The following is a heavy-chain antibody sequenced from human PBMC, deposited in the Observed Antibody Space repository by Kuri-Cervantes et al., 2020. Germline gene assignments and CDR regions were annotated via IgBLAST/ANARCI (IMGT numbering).Heavy chain of an antibody. V-gene: IGHV2-5*01. D-gene: IGHD6-13*01. CDR1: GFSLSTSGVG. J-gene: IGHJ4*02. Sequence: SGPTLVKPTQTLTLTCTFSGFSLSTSGVGVGWIRQPPGKALEWLALIYWNDDKRYSPSLKSRLTITKDTSKNQVVLTMTNMDPVDTATYYCARRWGLYSSSPFDYWGQGTLVTVSS. CDR3: ARRWGLYSSSPFDY. CDR2: IYWNDDK.